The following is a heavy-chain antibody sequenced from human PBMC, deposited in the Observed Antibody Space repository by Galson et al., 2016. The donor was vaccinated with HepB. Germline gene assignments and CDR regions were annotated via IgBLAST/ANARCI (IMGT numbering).Heavy chain of an antibody. Sequence: SLRLSCAASGLTFTGYAIHWVRQAPGKGLEWVAVISYDGSNKYYADSVKGRFTISRDDSKNTLYLQMNRLRAEDTAVYYCAKHPDYDIVTAYYMDVWGKGTTVTVSS. CDR1: GLTFTGYA. V-gene: IGHV3-30*04. D-gene: IGHD3-9*01. CDR3: AKHPDYDIVTAYYMDV. J-gene: IGHJ6*03. CDR2: ISYDGSNK.